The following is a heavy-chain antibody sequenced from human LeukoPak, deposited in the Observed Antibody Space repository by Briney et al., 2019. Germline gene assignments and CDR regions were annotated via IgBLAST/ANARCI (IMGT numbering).Heavy chain of an antibody. CDR2: ISGSGGST. J-gene: IGHJ4*02. D-gene: IGHD2-2*01. V-gene: IGHV3-23*01. Sequence: GGSLRLSCAASGFTFSSYAMSWVRQAPGKGQEWVSAISGSGGSTYYADSVKGRFTISRDNSKNTLYLQMNSLRAEDTAVYYCARGPIVVVPAAIINYFDYWGQGTLVTVCS. CDR1: GFTFSSYA. CDR3: ARGPIVVVPAAIINYFDY.